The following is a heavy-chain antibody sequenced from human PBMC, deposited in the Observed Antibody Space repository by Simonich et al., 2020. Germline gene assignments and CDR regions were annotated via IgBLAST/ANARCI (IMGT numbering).Heavy chain of an antibody. V-gene: IGHV4-59*08. Sequence: QVQLQESGPGLVKPSETLSLTCTVSGGSISSYYWRWIRQPPGKGLEWIGYIDYSGSTNYNPSLKSRVTISVDTSKNQFSLKLSSVTAADTAVYYCARLPDYWGQGTLVTVSS. CDR3: ARLPDY. CDR1: GGSISSYY. CDR2: IDYSGST. J-gene: IGHJ4*02.